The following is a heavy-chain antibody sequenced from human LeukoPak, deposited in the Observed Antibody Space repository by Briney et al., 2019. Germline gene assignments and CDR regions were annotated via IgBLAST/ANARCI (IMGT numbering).Heavy chain of an antibody. D-gene: IGHD3-10*01. V-gene: IGHV1-2*02. CDR2: IHPRSGET. CDR1: GYSFTAFY. CDR3: ARDGEYGTGSYYRGCFDY. Sequence: ASVTVSCKASGYSFTAFYIHWVRQAPGQGLEWMGWIHPRSGETNYAYKFRGRVTMTRDTSISTAYMDLGSLGSGDTAVYYCARDGEYGTGSYYRGCFDYWGQGILVTVSS. J-gene: IGHJ4*02.